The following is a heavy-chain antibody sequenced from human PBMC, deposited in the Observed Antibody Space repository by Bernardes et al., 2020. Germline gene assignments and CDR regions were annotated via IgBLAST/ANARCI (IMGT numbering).Heavy chain of an antibody. CDR3: ARDKGYCSGSNCYSAFDL. CDR1: GFTFSAYN. V-gene: IGHV3-48*02. J-gene: IGHJ3*01. D-gene: IGHD2-15*01. Sequence: GGSLRLSCAASGFTFSAYNMNWVRQAPGKGLEWISLLSVSSDPIYYADSVKGRFTISTDNAKNSLFLQMNSLRDEDSAVYYCARDKGYCSGSNCYSAFDLWGQGTVVTVSS. CDR2: LSVSSDPI.